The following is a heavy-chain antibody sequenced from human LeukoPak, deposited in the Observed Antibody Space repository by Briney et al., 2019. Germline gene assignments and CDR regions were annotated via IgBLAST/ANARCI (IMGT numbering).Heavy chain of an antibody. V-gene: IGHV3-33*06. J-gene: IGHJ5*02. D-gene: IGHD2-15*01. Sequence: PGGSLRLSCAASGFTFSSYGMHWVRQAPARGLEGGAGKWYDGSSKYYEDSVKGRFTISRDNSKNTLYLQMNSLRAEDTAVYYCAKDGCSGGSCYSRYNWFDPWGQGTLVTVSS. CDR2: KWYDGSSK. CDR1: GFTFSSYG. CDR3: AKDGCSGGSCYSRYNWFDP.